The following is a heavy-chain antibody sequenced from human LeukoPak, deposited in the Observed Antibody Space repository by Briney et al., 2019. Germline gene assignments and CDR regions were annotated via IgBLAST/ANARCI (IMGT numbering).Heavy chain of an antibody. Sequence: GGPLRLSCAASGFTFSSYGMHWVRQAPGKGLEWVAVIWYDGSNKYYADSVKGRFTISRDNSKNTLYLQMNSLRAEDTAVYYCARVDTAMVTGLLWVIDYWGQGTLVTVSS. CDR1: GFTFSSYG. V-gene: IGHV3-33*01. CDR3: ARVDTAMVTGLLWVIDY. J-gene: IGHJ4*02. D-gene: IGHD5-18*01. CDR2: IWYDGSNK.